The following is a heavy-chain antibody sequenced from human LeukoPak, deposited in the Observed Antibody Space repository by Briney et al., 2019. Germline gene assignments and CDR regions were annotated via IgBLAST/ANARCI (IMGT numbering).Heavy chain of an antibody. J-gene: IGHJ4*02. D-gene: IGHD6-13*01. CDR2: INHSGST. CDR1: GGSFSGYN. V-gene: IGHV4-34*01. CDR3: ASSGGSSSIDY. Sequence: SETLSLTCAVYGGSFSGYNWSWIRQPPGKGLEWIGEINHSGSTNYNPSLKSRVTISVDTSKNQFSLKLSSVTAADTAVYYCASSGGSSSIDYWGQGTLVTVSS.